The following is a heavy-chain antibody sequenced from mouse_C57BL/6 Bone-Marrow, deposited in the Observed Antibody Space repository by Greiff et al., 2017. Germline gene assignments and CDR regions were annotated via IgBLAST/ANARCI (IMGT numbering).Heavy chain of an antibody. V-gene: IGHV5-12*01. J-gene: IGHJ3*01. CDR2: ISNGGGST. CDR1: GFTFSDYY. D-gene: IGHD2-4*01. Sequence: EVQRVESGGGLVQPGGSLKLSCAASGFTFSDYYMYWVRQTPEKRLEWVAYISNGGGSTYYPDTVKGRFTISRDNAKNTLYLQMSRLKSEDTAMYYCARRYDYDGAWFAYWGQGTLVTVSA. CDR3: ARRYDYDGAWFAY.